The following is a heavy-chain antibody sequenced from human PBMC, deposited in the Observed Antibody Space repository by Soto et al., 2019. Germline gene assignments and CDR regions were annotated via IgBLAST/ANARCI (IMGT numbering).Heavy chain of an antibody. V-gene: IGHV3-30-3*01. D-gene: IGHD2-15*01. Sequence: PGGSLRLSCAASGFTFSSYAMHWVRQAPGKGLKWVAVISYDGSNKYYADSVKGRFTISRDNSKNTLYLQMNSLRAEDTAVYYCARVWGYCSGGSCYPSYGMDVWGQGTTVTVSS. J-gene: IGHJ6*02. CDR3: ARVWGYCSGGSCYPSYGMDV. CDR2: ISYDGSNK. CDR1: GFTFSSYA.